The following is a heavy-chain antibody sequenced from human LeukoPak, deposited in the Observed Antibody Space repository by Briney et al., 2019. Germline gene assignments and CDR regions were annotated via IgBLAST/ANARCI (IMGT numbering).Heavy chain of an antibody. CDR3: ARENPNCSSTSCYFDP. V-gene: IGHV4-59*01. Sequence: PSETLSLTCTVYGGSISSYYWSWIRQPPGKGLEWIGYIYYSGRTNYNPSLKSRATISVDTSKNQFSLKLSSVTAADTAVYYCARENPNCSSTSCYFDPWGQGTLVTVSS. J-gene: IGHJ5*02. CDR1: GGSISSYY. D-gene: IGHD2-2*01. CDR2: IYYSGRT.